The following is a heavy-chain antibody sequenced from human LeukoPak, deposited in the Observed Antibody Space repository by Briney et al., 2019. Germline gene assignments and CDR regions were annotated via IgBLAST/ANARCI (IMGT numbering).Heavy chain of an antibody. CDR1: GFTFSSYW. Sequence: GGSLRLSCVVSGFTFSSYWMHWVRQAPGKGLVWVSRINSDGSSTNYADSVKGRFTISRDNDKNTLYLQMNSLRAEDTAVYYCVRERNDYANWFDPWGQGTLVIVSS. CDR2: INSDGSST. J-gene: IGHJ5*02. V-gene: IGHV3-74*01. D-gene: IGHD4-17*01. CDR3: VRERNDYANWFDP.